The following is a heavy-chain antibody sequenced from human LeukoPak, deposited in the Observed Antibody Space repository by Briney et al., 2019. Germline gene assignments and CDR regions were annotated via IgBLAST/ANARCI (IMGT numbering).Heavy chain of an antibody. Sequence: SETLSLTCAVYGGSFSGYYWSWIRQPPGKGLEWIGYIYYSGSTNYNPSLKSRVTISVDTSKNQFSLKLSSVTAADTAVYYCARDSRSSGYYDYYYYYGMDVWGQGTTVTVSS. V-gene: IGHV4-59*01. CDR1: GGSFSGYY. CDR3: ARDSRSSGYYDYYYYYGMDV. D-gene: IGHD3-22*01. J-gene: IGHJ6*02. CDR2: IYYSGST.